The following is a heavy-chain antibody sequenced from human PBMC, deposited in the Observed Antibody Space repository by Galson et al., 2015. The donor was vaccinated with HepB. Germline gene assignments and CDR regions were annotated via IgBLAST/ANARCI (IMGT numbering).Heavy chain of an antibody. D-gene: IGHD3-10*01. J-gene: IGHJ3*02. Sequence: CAISGDSVSSHSVAWNWIRQSPSRGVEWLGRTYYRSKWYNDYAVSVKSRITVNPDTSKNQFSLQLNSVTPEDTAVYYCARGSRGAFDIWGQGTMVTVSS. CDR2: TYYRSKWYN. CDR1: GDSVSSHSVA. CDR3: ARGSRGAFDI. V-gene: IGHV6-1*01.